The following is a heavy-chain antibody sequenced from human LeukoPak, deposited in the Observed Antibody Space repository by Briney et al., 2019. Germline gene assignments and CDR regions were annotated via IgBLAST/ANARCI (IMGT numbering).Heavy chain of an antibody. CDR2: ISGSGGST. CDR3: ARDRAVADYYFDY. V-gene: IGHV3-23*01. CDR1: GFTFSSYA. D-gene: IGHD6-19*01. J-gene: IGHJ4*02. Sequence: GGSLRLSCAASGFTFSSYAMSWVRQAPGKGLEWVSAISGSGGSTYYADSVKGRFTISRDNSKNTLYLQMDSLRAEDTALYYCARDRAVADYYFDYWGQGTLVTVSS.